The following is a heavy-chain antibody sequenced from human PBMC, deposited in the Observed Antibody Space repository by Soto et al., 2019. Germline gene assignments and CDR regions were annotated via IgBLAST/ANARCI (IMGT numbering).Heavy chain of an antibody. V-gene: IGHV4-30-4*01. D-gene: IGHD6-13*01. Sequence: SETLSLTCTVSGGSISSGDYYWSWIRQPPGKGLEWIGYIYYSGSTHYNPSLKSRVTISVDTSKNQFSLKLSSVTAADTAVYYCAGGAYSSSWYWFDPWGQGTLVTVSS. J-gene: IGHJ5*02. CDR2: IYYSGST. CDR3: AGGAYSSSWYWFDP. CDR1: GGSISSGDYY.